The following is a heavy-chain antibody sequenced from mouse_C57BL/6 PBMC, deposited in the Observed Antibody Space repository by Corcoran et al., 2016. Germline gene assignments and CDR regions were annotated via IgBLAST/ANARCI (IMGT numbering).Heavy chain of an antibody. D-gene: IGHD1-1*02. CDR1: GYTFTDYY. Sequence: EVQLHQSGHELVKPGASVKISCTASGYTFTDYYKTWVKQSHGKRLEWIGDINPNNGGTSYNQKCKGKATLTVDKSASTAYMELRSLTSEDSAVYYWARAPYYGVAYGGQGTLVTVSA. CDR2: INPNNGGT. J-gene: IGHJ3*01. V-gene: IGHV1-26*01. CDR3: ARAPYYGVAY.